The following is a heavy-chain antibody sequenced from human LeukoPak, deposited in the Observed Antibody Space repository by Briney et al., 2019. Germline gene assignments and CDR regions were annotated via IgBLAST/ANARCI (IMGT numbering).Heavy chain of an antibody. Sequence: PSEALSLTCTVSGGSISSYYWSWIRQPPGKGLEWIGYIYYSGSTNYNPSLKSRVTISVDTSKNQFSLKLSSVTAADTAVYYCARLIVSGSYWFDPWGQGTLVTVSS. CDR3: ARLIVSGSYWFDP. D-gene: IGHD1-26*01. CDR2: IYYSGST. J-gene: IGHJ5*02. V-gene: IGHV4-59*08. CDR1: GGSISSYY.